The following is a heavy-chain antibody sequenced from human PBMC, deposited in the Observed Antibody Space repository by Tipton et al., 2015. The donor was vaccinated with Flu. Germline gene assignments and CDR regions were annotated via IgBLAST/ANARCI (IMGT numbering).Heavy chain of an antibody. D-gene: IGHD2/OR15-2a*01. CDR3: AIFKNPGH. CDR1: GSAFSSYW. V-gene: IGHV3-7*01. CDR2: INEDGSTT. Sequence: LSLTCAASGSAFSSYWVLWVRQAPGKGLEWVANINEDGSTTYYLGSVRGRFTISRDNARNSVFLQMNSLRVEDTALYYCAIFKNPGHWGQGTLVTVSS. J-gene: IGHJ4*02.